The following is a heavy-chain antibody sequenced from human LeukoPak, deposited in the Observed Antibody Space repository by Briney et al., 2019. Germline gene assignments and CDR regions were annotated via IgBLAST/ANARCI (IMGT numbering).Heavy chain of an antibody. CDR3: ARHFIFSRYSHGSGNYQPTYYYMDV. CDR1: GFIFSSYG. J-gene: IGHJ6*03. V-gene: IGHV3-30*02. D-gene: IGHD3-10*01. Sequence: PGGSLRLSCAASGFIFSSYGMHWVRQAPGKGLEWVAFIRYDGSKKYYADSVKGRFTISRDNSKNTLYLQMNSLRAEDTAVYYCARHFIFSRYSHGSGNYQPTYYYMDVWGKGTTVTISS. CDR2: IRYDGSKK.